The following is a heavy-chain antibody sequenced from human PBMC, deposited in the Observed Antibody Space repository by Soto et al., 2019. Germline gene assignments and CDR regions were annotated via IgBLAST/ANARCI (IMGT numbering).Heavy chain of an antibody. J-gene: IGHJ3*01. V-gene: IGHV3-7*05. D-gene: IGHD5-18*01. CDR2: INQDGSEK. Sequence: GGSLRLSCVASGFIFSSFSMSWVRQAPGKGLEWVAKINQDGSEKYYLDSVKGRFTISRDNAKDSVYLEMDNLRGEDTALYYCATSAYGRGYNSDYAYAWGQGTMVTVSS. CDR1: GFIFSSFS. CDR3: ATSAYGRGYNSDYAYA.